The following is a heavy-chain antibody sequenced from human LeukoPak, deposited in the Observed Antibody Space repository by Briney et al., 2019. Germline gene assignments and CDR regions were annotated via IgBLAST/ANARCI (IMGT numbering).Heavy chain of an antibody. CDR3: ARDRGYSSGWGHFDY. CDR1: GGSFSGYY. V-gene: IGHV4-34*01. D-gene: IGHD6-19*01. J-gene: IGHJ4*02. Sequence: SETLSLTCAVYGGSFSGYYWSWIRQPPGKGLEWIGEINHSGSTYYNPSLKSRVTISVDTSKNQFSLKLSSVTAADTAVYYCARDRGYSSGWGHFDYWGQGTLVTVSS. CDR2: INHSGST.